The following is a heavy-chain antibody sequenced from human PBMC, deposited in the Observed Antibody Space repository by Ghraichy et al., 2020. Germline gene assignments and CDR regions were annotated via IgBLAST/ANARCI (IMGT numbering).Heavy chain of an antibody. D-gene: IGHD3-16*01. J-gene: IGHJ4*02. Sequence: SQTLSLTCNVSGGSLISYYWSWIRQTPGKTLEWIGYIYHNGNTNYNPSFKSRVTMSVDIDKNQFSMRLTSMTAADSAVYYCARDLGNWGPIYWGQGARVTVSS. CDR3: ARDLGNWGPIY. CDR1: GGSLISYY. CDR2: IYHNGNT. V-gene: IGHV4-59*01.